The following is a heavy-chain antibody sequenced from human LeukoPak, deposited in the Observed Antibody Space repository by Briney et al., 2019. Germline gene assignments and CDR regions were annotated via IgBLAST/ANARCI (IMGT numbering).Heavy chain of an antibody. Sequence: PGGSLRLSCAASEFTFSSYGMHWVRQAPGKGLEWVAFIRYDGSNKYSADSVKGRFTISRDNSKNTLYLQMNSLRAEDTAVYYCARGQRRHTDMAPSFDYWGQGTLVTVSS. CDR3: ARGQRRHTDMAPSFDY. CDR2: IRYDGSNK. J-gene: IGHJ4*02. CDR1: EFTFSSYG. D-gene: IGHD5-18*01. V-gene: IGHV3-30*02.